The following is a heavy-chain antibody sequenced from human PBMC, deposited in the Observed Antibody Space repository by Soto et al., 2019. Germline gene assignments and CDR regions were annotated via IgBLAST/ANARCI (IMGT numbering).Heavy chain of an antibody. D-gene: IGHD3-9*01. J-gene: IGHJ6*03. CDR2: IYYSGST. V-gene: IGHV4-59*01. CDR3: ARAKTYYDILTGFYYYYYMDV. CDR1: SDSISNYY. Sequence: SETLSLTCTVTSDSISNYYWSWIRQPPGKGLEWIGYIYYSGSTNYNPSLKSRVTISVDTSKNQFSLKLSSVTAADTAVYYCARAKTYYDILTGFYYYYYMDVWGKGTTVT.